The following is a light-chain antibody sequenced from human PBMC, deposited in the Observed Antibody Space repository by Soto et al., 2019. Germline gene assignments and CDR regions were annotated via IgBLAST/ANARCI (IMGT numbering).Light chain of an antibody. CDR1: HSVSSSY. V-gene: IGKV3-20*01. CDR3: QQYRSSPPIT. Sequence: EIVLTQSPGTLSLSPGERATLSCRASHSVSSSYLAWYQQKPGQAPRLLIYGASSRATGIPDRFSGSGSGTDFTLTISRLEPADFAVYYCQQYRSSPPITFGQGTRLEIK. J-gene: IGKJ5*01. CDR2: GAS.